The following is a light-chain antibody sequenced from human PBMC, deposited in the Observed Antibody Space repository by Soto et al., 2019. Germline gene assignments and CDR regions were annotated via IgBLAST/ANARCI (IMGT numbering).Light chain of an antibody. CDR1: NSNLGDYNY. Sequence: QSVLTQPRSVSGSPGQSVAISCTGTNSNLGDYNYVSWYQQHPGKAPKLMISGVSKRPSGVPDRFSGSKSGNTASLTISGLQAEDEADYYCCSSAGTYTYVFGTGTKVTVL. CDR2: GVS. J-gene: IGLJ1*01. V-gene: IGLV2-11*01. CDR3: CSSAGTYTYV.